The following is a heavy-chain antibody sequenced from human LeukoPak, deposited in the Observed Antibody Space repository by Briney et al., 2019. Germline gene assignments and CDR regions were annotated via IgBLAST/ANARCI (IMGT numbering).Heavy chain of an antibody. Sequence: PGGSLRLSCAASGFTFSSCAMSWVRQAPGKGLEWVSTISGSGGTTYYADSVKGRFTISRDNSKNTLFLQMNSLRVEDTAVYYCAKGMYSSTWYYFDYWGQGTLVTVSS. CDR3: AKGMYSSTWYYFDY. CDR1: GFTFSSCA. V-gene: IGHV3-23*01. CDR2: ISGSGGTT. J-gene: IGHJ4*02. D-gene: IGHD6-13*01.